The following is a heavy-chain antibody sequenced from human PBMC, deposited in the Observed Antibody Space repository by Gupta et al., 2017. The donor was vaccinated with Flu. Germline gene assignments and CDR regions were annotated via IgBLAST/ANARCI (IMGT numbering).Heavy chain of an antibody. CDR2: IRYDGHT. V-gene: IGHV4-39*01. D-gene: IGHD3-10*01. J-gene: IGHJ2*01. CDR3: ARQPAWRGAWCFDL. Sequence: SSSTYYWGWIRQPPGKGLEWIGSIRYDGHTYYNPSLRSRVTISVDTSKNHFSLVMSSVTAADTAVYYCARQPAWRGAWCFDLWGRGTLVT. CDR1: SSSTYY.